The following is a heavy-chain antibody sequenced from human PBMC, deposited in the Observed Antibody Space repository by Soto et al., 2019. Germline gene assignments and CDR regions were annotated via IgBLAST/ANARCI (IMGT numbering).Heavy chain of an antibody. J-gene: IGHJ4*02. CDR2: IKRDGSEK. D-gene: IGHD6-13*01. CDR3: MRVGSGSSWYWWF. V-gene: IGHV3-7*04. CDR1: GFSFSDFW. Sequence: EMQLVESGGDLVQPGGSLRLSCVASGFSFSDFWMTWVRQAPGKGLEWVANIKRDGSEKYYVDSVMGRFTISRDNAKNSLFLEMNSLTDEDTAVYYCMRVGSGSSWYWWFWGQGTLVTVSS.